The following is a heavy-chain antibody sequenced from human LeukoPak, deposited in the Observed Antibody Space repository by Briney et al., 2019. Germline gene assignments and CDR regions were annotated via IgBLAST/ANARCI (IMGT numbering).Heavy chain of an antibody. D-gene: IGHD5-12*01. Sequence: SETLSLTCIVSGGSISSSSYYWGWIRQPPGKGLEWIGSIYYSGSTYYNPSLKSRVAISVDTSKNQFSLKLSSVTAADTAVYYCASLYSGNGMEAFGIWGQGTMVTVSS. CDR3: ASLYSGNGMEAFGI. CDR1: GGSISSSSYY. J-gene: IGHJ3*02. CDR2: IYYSGST. V-gene: IGHV4-39*07.